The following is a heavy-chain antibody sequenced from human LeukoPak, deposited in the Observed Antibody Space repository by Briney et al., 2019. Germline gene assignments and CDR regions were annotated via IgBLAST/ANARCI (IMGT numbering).Heavy chain of an antibody. J-gene: IGHJ4*02. Sequence: GGSLRLSCAVSGFPFSTFWMSWVRQAPGKGLELVANINQDGSEKYYVDSVKGRFTISRDNAKNSLYLQMNSLRAEDTAVYYCATGGSYHMYWGQGTLVTVSS. CDR2: INQDGSEK. V-gene: IGHV3-7*01. D-gene: IGHD3-16*02. CDR1: GFPFSTFW. CDR3: ATGGSYHMY.